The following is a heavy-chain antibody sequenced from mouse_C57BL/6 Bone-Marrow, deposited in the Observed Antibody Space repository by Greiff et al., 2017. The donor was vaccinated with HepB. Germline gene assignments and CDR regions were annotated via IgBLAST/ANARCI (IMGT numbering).Heavy chain of an antibody. CDR3: AKLLQGRYFDV. J-gene: IGHJ1*03. D-gene: IGHD1-1*01. Sequence: VKLVESGPGLVQPSQSLSITCTVSGFSLTSYGVHWVRQSPGKGLEWLGVIWRGGSTDYNAAFMSRLSITKDNSKSQVFFKMNSLQADDTAIYYCAKLLQGRYFDVWGTGTTVTVSS. CDR2: IWRGGST. V-gene: IGHV2-5*01. CDR1: GFSLTSYG.